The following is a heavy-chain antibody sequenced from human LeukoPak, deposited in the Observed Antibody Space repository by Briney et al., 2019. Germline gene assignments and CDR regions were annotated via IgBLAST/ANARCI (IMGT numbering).Heavy chain of an antibody. CDR3: ARDYADYVGYFFFDY. CDR1: GFTFNNYG. Sequence: GGSLRLSCAASGFTFNNYGINWVRQAPGKGLEWVPSISGGGETTYYADSAKGRFTISRDNSQNTLYLQMNSLRAEDTAVYYCARDYADYVGYFFFDYWGQGTLVTVSS. J-gene: IGHJ4*02. D-gene: IGHD4-17*01. CDR2: ISGGGETT. V-gene: IGHV3-23*01.